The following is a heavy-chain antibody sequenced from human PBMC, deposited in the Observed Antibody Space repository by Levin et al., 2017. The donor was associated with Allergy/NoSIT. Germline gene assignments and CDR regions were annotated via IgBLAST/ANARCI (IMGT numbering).Heavy chain of an antibody. Sequence: GESLKISCAASGFTFSSYWMSWVRQAPGKGLEWVANIKQDGSEKYYVDSVKGRFTISRDNAKNSLYLQMNSLRAEDTAVYYCARGWSWVAGTVGYWGQGTLVTVSS. CDR1: GFTFSSYW. CDR2: IKQDGSEK. CDR3: ARGWSWVAGTVGY. J-gene: IGHJ4*02. V-gene: IGHV3-7*01. D-gene: IGHD6-19*01.